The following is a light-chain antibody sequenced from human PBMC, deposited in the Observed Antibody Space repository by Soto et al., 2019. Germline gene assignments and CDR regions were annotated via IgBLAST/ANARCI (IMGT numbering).Light chain of an antibody. Sequence: QSVLTQPPSASRTPGQRVTISWSGSNSNIGSHTVNWYQQLPGTAPKLLIYTNNQRPSGVPDRFSDSKSGTSASLAISGLQSEDEADYYCAAWDGSLQSWVFGGGTKLTVL. CDR2: TNN. CDR1: NSNIGSHT. CDR3: AAWDGSLQSWV. V-gene: IGLV1-44*01. J-gene: IGLJ3*02.